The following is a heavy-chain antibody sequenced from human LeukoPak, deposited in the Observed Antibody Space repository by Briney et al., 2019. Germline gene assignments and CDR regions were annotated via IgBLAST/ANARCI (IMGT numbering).Heavy chain of an antibody. CDR3: ARRAAAVGTYYMDV. D-gene: IGHD6-13*01. CDR1: GGSISDYY. Sequence: SETLSLTCTVSGGSISDYYWTWIRQPPGKGLEWIGYIYYSGGTNYNPSLKSRVTMSVDTSKNQFSLKLSSVTAADTAVYYCARRAAAVGTYYMDVWGKGTTVTVSS. J-gene: IGHJ6*03. CDR2: IYYSGGT. V-gene: IGHV4-59*12.